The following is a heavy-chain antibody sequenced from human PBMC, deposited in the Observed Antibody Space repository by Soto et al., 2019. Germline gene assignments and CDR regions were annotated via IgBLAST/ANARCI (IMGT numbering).Heavy chain of an antibody. V-gene: IGHV3-23*01. CDR3: AKGGLDCGGDCYTDLDY. J-gene: IGHJ4*02. Sequence: GGSLRLSCAASGFTFSSYAMSWVRQAPGKGLEWVSAISGSGGSTYYADSVKGRFTISRDNSKNTLYLQMNRLRAEDTAVYYCAKGGLDCGGDCYTDLDYWGQGTLVTVSS. D-gene: IGHD2-21*02. CDR1: GFTFSSYA. CDR2: ISGSGGST.